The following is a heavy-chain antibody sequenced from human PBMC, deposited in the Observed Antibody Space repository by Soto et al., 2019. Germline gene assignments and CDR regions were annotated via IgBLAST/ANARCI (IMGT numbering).Heavy chain of an antibody. CDR2: IIPVFGTP. J-gene: IGHJ4*02. CDR3: AIDIANDTGGYLHDY. V-gene: IGHV1-69*01. D-gene: IGHD3-22*01. Sequence: QEQLVQSGAEVKKPGSSVKVSCKASGGIFSSFTINWVRQAPGQGLEWMGGIIPVFGTPNYAQKFQGRVTITADESTSTAYMELSSLRSEETAVYYCAIDIANDTGGYLHDYWGQGTLVTVSS. CDR1: GGIFSSFT.